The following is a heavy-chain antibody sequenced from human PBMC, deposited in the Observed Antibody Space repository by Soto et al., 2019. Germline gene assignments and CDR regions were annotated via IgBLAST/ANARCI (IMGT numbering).Heavy chain of an antibody. CDR3: ARYIPGVCYYGMDV. Sequence: EVQLLESGGGLVQPGGSLRLSCAASGFTFSSYAMKWVRQAPGKGLEWVSLIGESGTPTYYADSVKGRFTISRDNSGNTLFLEMYSLRAEDTAVYYCARYIPGVCYYGMDVWGQGPTVTVSS. CDR1: GFTFSSYA. CDR2: IGESGTPT. J-gene: IGHJ6*02. V-gene: IGHV3-23*01. D-gene: IGHD2-2*01.